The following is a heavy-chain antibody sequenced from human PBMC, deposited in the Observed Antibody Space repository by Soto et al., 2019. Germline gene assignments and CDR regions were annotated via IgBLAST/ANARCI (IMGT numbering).Heavy chain of an antibody. CDR3: ARGKMCSGWTISETCGMDV. J-gene: IGHJ6*02. D-gene: IGHD6-19*01. Sequence: QVQLVQTGAEVKKPGASVKVPCKASGYTFTGYDIPWVRQAPGQGLEWMGWISTYNGNTNYTQKLQGRVTMTTDTSTSTAYMELRSLRSDDTAVYYCARGKMCSGWTISETCGMDVWGQGTTVTVSS. CDR2: ISTYNGNT. CDR1: GYTFTGYD. V-gene: IGHV1-18*01.